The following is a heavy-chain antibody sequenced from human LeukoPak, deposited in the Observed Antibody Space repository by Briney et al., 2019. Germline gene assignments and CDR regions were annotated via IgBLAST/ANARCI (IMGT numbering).Heavy chain of an antibody. CDR2: ISSSSSYI. J-gene: IGHJ3*02. CDR1: GFTFSSYA. Sequence: GGSLRLSCAASGFTFSSYAMSWVRQAPGKGLEWVSSISSSSSYIYYADSVKGRFTISRDNAKNSLYLQMNSLRAEDTAVYYCARAVRLSNPPSLPPNAFDIWGQGTMVTVSS. V-gene: IGHV3-21*01. D-gene: IGHD2-21*01. CDR3: ARAVRLSNPPSLPPNAFDI.